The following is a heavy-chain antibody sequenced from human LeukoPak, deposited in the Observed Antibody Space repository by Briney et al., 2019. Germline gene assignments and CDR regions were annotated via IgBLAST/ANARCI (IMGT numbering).Heavy chain of an antibody. CDR3: ARDTSVTIFGVVTSAFDI. CDR1: GGSISSYY. V-gene: IGHV4-59*12. D-gene: IGHD3-3*01. CDR2: IYDSGST. J-gene: IGHJ3*02. Sequence: SETLSLTCTVSGGSISSYYWSWIRQPPGKGLEWIGYIYDSGSTNYNPSLKSRVTISVDTSKNQFSLKLSSVTAADTAVYYCARDTSVTIFGVVTSAFDIWGQGTMVTVSS.